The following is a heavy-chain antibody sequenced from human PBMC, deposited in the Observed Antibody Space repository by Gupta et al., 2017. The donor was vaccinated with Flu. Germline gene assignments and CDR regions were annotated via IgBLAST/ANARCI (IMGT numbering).Heavy chain of an antibody. D-gene: IGHD2-2*01. V-gene: IGHV3-33*01. CDR2: IWYDGSNK. Sequence: QVQLVESGGGVVQPGRSLRLSCAASGFTFSSYGMHWVRQAPGKGLEWVAVIWYDGSNKYYADSVKGRFTISRDNSKNTLYLQMNSLRAEDTAVYYCARVGGEDIVVVPAAIGMDVWGQGTTVTVSS. J-gene: IGHJ6*02. CDR1: GFTFSSYG. CDR3: ARVGGEDIVVVPAAIGMDV.